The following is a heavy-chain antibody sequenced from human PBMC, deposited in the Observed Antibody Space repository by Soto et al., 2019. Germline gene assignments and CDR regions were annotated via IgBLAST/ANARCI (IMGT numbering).Heavy chain of an antibody. CDR2: IYYSGST. D-gene: IGHD6-6*01. J-gene: IGHJ5*02. CDR1: GGSISSSSYY. CDR3: ARKNIAARVGIDP. Sequence: EPLSVTRTDAGGSISSSSYYWGWIRQPPGKGLEWIGSIYYSGSTYYNPSLKSRVTISVDTSKNQLYLKLSSVTAADTAVYYWARKNIAARVGIDPWGQGTLVTVSS. V-gene: IGHV4-39*01.